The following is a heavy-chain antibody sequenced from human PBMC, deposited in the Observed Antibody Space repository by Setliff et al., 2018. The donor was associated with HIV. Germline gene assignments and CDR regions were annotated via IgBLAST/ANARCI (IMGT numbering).Heavy chain of an antibody. CDR1: GYTFSGGA. CDR3: WLNGYCTNGVCSPDI. CDR2: IRSKANSYAT. Sequence: GGSLRLSCAASGYTFSGGAMHWVRQASGKGLEWVGRIRSKANSYATAYAASVKGRFTISRDDSKNKAYLQLNSLKTEDTAVYYCWLNGYCTNGVCSPDIWGQGTMVTVSS. D-gene: IGHD2-8*01. V-gene: IGHV3-73*01. J-gene: IGHJ3*02.